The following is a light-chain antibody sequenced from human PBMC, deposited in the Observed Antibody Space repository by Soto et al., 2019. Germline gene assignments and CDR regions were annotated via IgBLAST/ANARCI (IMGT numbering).Light chain of an antibody. V-gene: IGLV3-21*02. CDR2: DDD. Sequence: SYELTQPPSVSVAPGQTAIITCGGDNLHTKNVHWYQQRPRQAPVLVIYDDDDRPSGIPERASGSNSGNLATLTLSRVEARDEADYFCQVWDSNSGAVFGGGTKLTVL. CDR1: NLHTKN. CDR3: QVWDSNSGAV. J-gene: IGLJ2*01.